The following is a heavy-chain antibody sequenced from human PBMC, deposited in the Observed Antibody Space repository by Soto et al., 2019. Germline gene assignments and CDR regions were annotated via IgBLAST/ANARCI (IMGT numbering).Heavy chain of an antibody. CDR3: ARADYDYYYYMDV. CDR2: LYYSGST. Sequence: QVQLQVSGPGLVKPSQTLSLTCPVSGGSISSGGYYWSWIRQHPGKGLEWIGYLYYSGSTYYNPSLKSRVTISVDTSKNQFSLKLSSVTAADTAVYYCARADYDYYYYMDVWGKGTTVTVSS. V-gene: IGHV4-31*03. CDR1: GGSISSGGYY. J-gene: IGHJ6*03.